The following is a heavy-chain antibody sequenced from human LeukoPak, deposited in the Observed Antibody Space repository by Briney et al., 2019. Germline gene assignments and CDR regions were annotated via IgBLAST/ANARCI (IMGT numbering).Heavy chain of an antibody. V-gene: IGHV4-30-4*01. CDR2: IYYSGST. J-gene: IGHJ3*02. CDR1: GGSISSGDYY. CDR3: ARTAYCGGDCYYLSGAFDI. Sequence: SETLSLTCTVSGGSISSGDYYWSWIRQPPGKGLEWIGYIYYSGSTYYNPSLKSRVTISVDTSKNQFSLKLSSVTAADTAVYYCARTAYCGGDCYYLSGAFDIWGQGTMVTVSS. D-gene: IGHD2-21*02.